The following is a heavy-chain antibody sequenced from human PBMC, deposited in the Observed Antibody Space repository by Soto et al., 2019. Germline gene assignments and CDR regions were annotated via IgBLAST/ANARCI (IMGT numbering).Heavy chain of an antibody. CDR3: ARHVPLVLSYYMDV. V-gene: IGHV4-39*01. D-gene: IGHD6-13*01. J-gene: IGHJ6*03. CDR1: GGSISSSSYY. Sequence: SETLSLTCTVSGGSISSSSYYWGWIRQPPGKGLEWIGSIYYSGSTYYNPSLKSRVAISVDTSKNQFSLKLSSVTAADTAVYYCARHVPLVLSYYMDVWGKGTTVTVSS. CDR2: IYYSGST.